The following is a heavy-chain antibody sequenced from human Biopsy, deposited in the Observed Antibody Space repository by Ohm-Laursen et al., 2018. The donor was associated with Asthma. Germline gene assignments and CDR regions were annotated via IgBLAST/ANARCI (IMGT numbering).Heavy chain of an antibody. V-gene: IGHV1-2*06. CDR1: GYPFTDYY. CDR3: ARSFVLGIPDY. CDR2: INPNSGGT. J-gene: IGHJ4*02. Sequence: SVKVSCKASGYPFTDYYMHWVRQAPGQGLEWMGRINPNSGGTNYAQKFQGRVTMTRDTSISTAYMELSRLRSDDTAVYYCARSFVLGIPDYWGQGTLVTVSS. D-gene: IGHD2-21*01.